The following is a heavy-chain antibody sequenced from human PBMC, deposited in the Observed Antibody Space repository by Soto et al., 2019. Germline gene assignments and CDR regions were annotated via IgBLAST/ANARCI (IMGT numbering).Heavy chain of an antibody. J-gene: IGHJ4*02. Sequence: SETLSLTCPVSGGFIGYYYGRWIRQPPGKGLEWIGSIYYSGNTHXNPSLKSRVTISVDTSMNQFSLNLDSVTDVDSAVYYCVRGGNVPAFDYRGQGTLVTVSS. CDR3: VRGGNVPAFDY. V-gene: IGHV4-59*01. CDR1: GGFIGYYY. D-gene: IGHD3-16*01. CDR2: IYYSGNT.